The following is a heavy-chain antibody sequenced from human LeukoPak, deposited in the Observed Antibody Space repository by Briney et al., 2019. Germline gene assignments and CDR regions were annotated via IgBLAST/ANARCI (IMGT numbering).Heavy chain of an antibody. CDR3: AKDFWASSSDWLALFDY. J-gene: IGHJ4*02. CDR2: ISGSGGTT. D-gene: IGHD6-13*01. Sequence: GGSLRLSCAASGFTFNNYAMSWVRQAPGKGLEWVSAISGSGGTTYYADSVKGRFTFSRDNSKNTLYLQMNSLRAEDTAVYYCAKDFWASSSDWLALFDYWGQGTLVTVSS. CDR1: GFTFNNYA. V-gene: IGHV3-23*01.